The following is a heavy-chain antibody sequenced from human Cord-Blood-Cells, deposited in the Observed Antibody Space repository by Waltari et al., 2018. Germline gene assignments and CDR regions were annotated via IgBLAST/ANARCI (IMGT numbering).Heavy chain of an antibody. CDR3: ARRGPGPGYSGSYYYYYYGMDV. CDR1: GGSFSGYY. V-gene: IGHV4-34*01. J-gene: IGHJ6*02. Sequence: QVQLQQWGAGLLKPSETLSLTCAVYGGSFSGYYWSWIRQPPGKGLEWIGEINHSGSTNYTPSLKSRVTISVDTTKNQFSLTLSSVTAADTAVYYCARRGPGPGYSGSYYYYYYGMDVWGQGTTVTVSS. D-gene: IGHD1-26*01. CDR2: INHSGST.